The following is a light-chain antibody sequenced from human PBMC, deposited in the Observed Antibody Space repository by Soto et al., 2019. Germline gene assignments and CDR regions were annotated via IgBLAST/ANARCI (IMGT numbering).Light chain of an antibody. V-gene: IGKV1-39*01. J-gene: IGKJ3*01. CDR1: QSISTH. Sequence: IQVTQSPSSLSASVGDRVTITCRASQSISTHLNWYQQKPGKVPKLLIYASSSLQSGVPSRFSGSGSGTDFTLTITNMQPEDFATYYCQQSFTTPRTFGPGTKVDIK. CDR2: ASS. CDR3: QQSFTTPRT.